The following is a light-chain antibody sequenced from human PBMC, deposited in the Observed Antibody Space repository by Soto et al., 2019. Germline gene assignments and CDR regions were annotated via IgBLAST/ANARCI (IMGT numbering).Light chain of an antibody. V-gene: IGLV2-14*01. CDR3: CSYTSSSTLVV. Sequence: QSALTQPASVSGSPGQSITISCTGTSSDVGGYNYVSWYQQHPGKAPKLMIYEVTNRPSGVSNRFSGSKSGNTASLTISGLVAADEADYYCCSYTSSSTLVVFGGGTKLTVL. J-gene: IGLJ2*01. CDR1: SSDVGGYNY. CDR2: EVT.